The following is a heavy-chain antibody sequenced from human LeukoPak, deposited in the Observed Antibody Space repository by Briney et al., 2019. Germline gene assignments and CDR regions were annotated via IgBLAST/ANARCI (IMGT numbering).Heavy chain of an antibody. J-gene: IGHJ4*02. CDR1: GGSVSSGSYY. Sequence: SETLSLTCTVSGGSVSSGSYYWSWIRQPPGKGLEWIGYIYYSGSTNYNPSLKNRVTISVDTSKNQFSLKLSSVTAADTAVYYCAREDLQENDGHDYWGQGTLVTVSS. D-gene: IGHD1-1*01. CDR2: IYYSGST. CDR3: AREDLQENDGHDY. V-gene: IGHV4-61*01.